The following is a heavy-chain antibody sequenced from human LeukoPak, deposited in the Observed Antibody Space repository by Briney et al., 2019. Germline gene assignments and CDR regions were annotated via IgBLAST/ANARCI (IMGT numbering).Heavy chain of an antibody. D-gene: IGHD2-21*02. Sequence: GGSLRLSCEASGFTFLNYAMSWVRQAPGKGLQWVSGISGRDDTTYYTDSPEGSTYYTNSAEGRFTISRDNSKNTVYLQIDSLGVEDTAVYYCAKCLSATGVCLNFDSWGQGILVTVSS. CDR3: AKCLSATGVCLNFDS. CDR1: GFTFLNYA. V-gene: IGHV3-23*01. CDR2: ISGRDDTTYYTDSPEGST. J-gene: IGHJ4*02.